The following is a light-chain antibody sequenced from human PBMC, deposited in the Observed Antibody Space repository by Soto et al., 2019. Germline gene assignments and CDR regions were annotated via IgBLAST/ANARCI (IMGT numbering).Light chain of an antibody. CDR1: QNIYKW. CDR2: EAA. V-gene: IGKV1-5*01. CDR3: QQYERYPLT. J-gene: IGKJ4*01. Sequence: DIQMTQSPSTLSASIGDRVTITCRASQNIYKWLAWYQQKPQKAPKLLIFEAAALETGVSPRFRGSGSGTKFTLTSSSLQPDDFATYYCQQYERYPLTFGGGTKVE.